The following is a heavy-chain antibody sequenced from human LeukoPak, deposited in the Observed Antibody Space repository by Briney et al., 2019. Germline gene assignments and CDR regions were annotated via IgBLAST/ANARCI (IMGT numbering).Heavy chain of an antibody. CDR1: GFTFSNYW. D-gene: IGHD1-1*01. CDR2: IHSDGSST. Sequence: GSLRLSCAASGFTFSNYWMHWVRQAPGKGLVWVSRIHSDGSSTTSADSVKGRFTISRDNAENTLYLQMNSLRAEDTAVCFCARGNAHAFDIWGQGTMVTVSS. J-gene: IGHJ3*02. V-gene: IGHV3-74*01. CDR3: ARGNAHAFDI.